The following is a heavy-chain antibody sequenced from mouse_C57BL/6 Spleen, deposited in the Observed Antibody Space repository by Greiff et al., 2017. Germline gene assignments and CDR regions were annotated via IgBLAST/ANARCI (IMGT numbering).Heavy chain of an antibody. Sequence: EVHLVESGGGLVKPGGSLKLSCAASGFTFSDYGMHWVRQAPEKGLEWVAYISSGSSTIYYADTVKGRFTISRDNAKNTLFLQMTSLRSEDTAMYYCARPYYGNYEGFAYWGQGTLVTVSA. CDR1: GFTFSDYG. CDR2: ISSGSSTI. D-gene: IGHD2-10*01. J-gene: IGHJ3*01. V-gene: IGHV5-17*01. CDR3: ARPYYGNYEGFAY.